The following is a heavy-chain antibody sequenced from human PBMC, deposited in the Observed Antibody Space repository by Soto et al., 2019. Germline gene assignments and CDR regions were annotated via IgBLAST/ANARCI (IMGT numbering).Heavy chain of an antibody. D-gene: IGHD3-16*01. CDR1: GYTFTSYA. Sequence: ASVKVTCKASGYTFTSYAMHWVRQAPGQRLEWMGWINAGNGNTKYSQKFQGRVTITRDTSASTAYMELSSLRSEDTAVYYCARGYGGPIGWFDPWGQGTLVTVSS. V-gene: IGHV1-3*01. CDR2: INAGNGNT. J-gene: IGHJ5*02. CDR3: ARGYGGPIGWFDP.